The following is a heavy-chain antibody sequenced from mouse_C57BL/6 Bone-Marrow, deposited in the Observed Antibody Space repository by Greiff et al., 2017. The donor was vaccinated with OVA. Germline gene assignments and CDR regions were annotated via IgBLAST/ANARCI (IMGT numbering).Heavy chain of an antibody. CDR2: IHPNSGST. CDR1: GFTFTSYW. D-gene: IGHD3-3*01. CDR3: TRDSKAYFDY. J-gene: IGHJ2*01. Sequence: QVQLKQPGAELVKPGASVKLSCKASGFTFTSYWMHWVKQTPGQGLEWIGMIHPNSGSTNYNEKFKSQVTLTVDKSSITAYMQLSILTSEDSAVYYCTRDSKAYFDYWGQDTTLTVSS. V-gene: IGHV1-64*01.